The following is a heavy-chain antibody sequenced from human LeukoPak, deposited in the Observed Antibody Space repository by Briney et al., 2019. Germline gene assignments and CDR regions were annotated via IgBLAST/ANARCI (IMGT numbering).Heavy chain of an antibody. D-gene: IGHD5-24*01. J-gene: IGHJ3*02. V-gene: IGHV1-69*13. CDR2: IIPIFATP. CDR1: GGTFNTYA. CDR3: ALGGVATTNPDAFDI. Sequence: SVKVSCKASGGTFNTYAISWVRQAPGQGLEWMGRIIPIFATPNYAQKFQGRVTITADESTSTAYMELSSLRSEDTAVYYCALGGVATTNPDAFDIWGQGTMVTVSS.